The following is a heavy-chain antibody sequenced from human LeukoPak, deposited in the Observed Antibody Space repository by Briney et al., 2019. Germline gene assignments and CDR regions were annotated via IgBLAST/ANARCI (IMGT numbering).Heavy chain of an antibody. D-gene: IGHD3-22*01. Sequence: SETLSLTCTVSGGSISSYYWSWIRQPAGKGLEWIGRIYTSGSTNYNPSLKSRVTMSVDTSKNQFSLKLRSVTAADTAVYYRARGRHDITMIVVVMTSVSYYLDVWGKGTTVTVS. J-gene: IGHJ6*03. CDR1: GGSISSYY. CDR2: IYTSGST. V-gene: IGHV4-4*07. CDR3: ARGRHDITMIVVVMTSVSYYLDV.